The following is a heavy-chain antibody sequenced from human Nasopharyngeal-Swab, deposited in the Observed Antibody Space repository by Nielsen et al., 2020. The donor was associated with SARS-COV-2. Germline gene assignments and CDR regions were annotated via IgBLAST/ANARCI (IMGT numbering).Heavy chain of an antibody. CDR1: GITFGRYW. CDR3: ARDPPSTGDYYFDH. J-gene: IGHJ4*02. Sequence: GESLKISCVTSGITFGRYWMTWVRQAPGKGLEWVANIQQDGDITYYLESVKGRFTISRDNAKNSLYLQMNSLRAEDTAVYFCARDPPSTGDYYFDHWGQGTLVTVSS. CDR2: IQQDGDIT. D-gene: IGHD7-27*01. V-gene: IGHV3-7*01.